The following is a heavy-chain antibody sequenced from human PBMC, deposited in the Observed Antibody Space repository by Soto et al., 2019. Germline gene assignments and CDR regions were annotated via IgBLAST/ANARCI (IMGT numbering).Heavy chain of an antibody. D-gene: IGHD1-26*01. Sequence: SVKVSCKASGFTFTSSAVQWVRQARGQRLEWIGWIVVGSGNTNYAQKFQERVTITRDMSTSTAYMELSSLRSEDTAVYYCARDSSPWYRGSCDSLYGRDVWAQGTTVTVSS. V-gene: IGHV1-58*01. J-gene: IGHJ6*02. CDR3: ARDSSPWYRGSCDSLYGRDV. CDR2: IVVGSGNT. CDR1: GFTFTSSA.